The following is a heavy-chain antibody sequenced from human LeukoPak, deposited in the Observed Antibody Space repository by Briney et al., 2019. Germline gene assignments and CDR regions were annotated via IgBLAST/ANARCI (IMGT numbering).Heavy chain of an antibody. J-gene: IGHJ6*02. CDR1: DGSISSSSYY. V-gene: IGHV4-39*07. CDR3: ARVGDLGIAVAGTEYYGMDV. CDR2: IYYSGST. Sequence: SETLSLTCTVSDGSISSSSYYWGWIRQPPGKGLEWIGSIYYSGSTYYNPSLKSRVTISVDTSKNQFSLKLSSVTAADTAVYYCARVGDLGIAVAGTEYYGMDVWGQGTTVTVSS. D-gene: IGHD6-19*01.